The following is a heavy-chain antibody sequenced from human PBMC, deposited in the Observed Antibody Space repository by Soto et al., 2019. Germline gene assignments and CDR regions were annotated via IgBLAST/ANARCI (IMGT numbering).Heavy chain of an antibody. Sequence: SETLSLTCTVSGGSISSYYWSWIRQPAGKGLEWIGRIYTSGSTNYNPSLKSRVTMSVDTSKNQFSLKLSSVTAADTAVYYCARVSRIAAAGERWFGPWGQGTLVTVSS. CDR1: GGSISSYY. CDR2: IYTSGST. J-gene: IGHJ5*02. D-gene: IGHD6-13*01. CDR3: ARVSRIAAAGERWFGP. V-gene: IGHV4-4*07.